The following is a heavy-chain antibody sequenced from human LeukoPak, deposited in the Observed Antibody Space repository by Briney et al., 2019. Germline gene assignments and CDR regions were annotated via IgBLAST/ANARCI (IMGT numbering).Heavy chain of an antibody. Sequence: GGSLRLSCAVSGFIVSSDYMSWVRQAPGKGLEWVSVIYSGGNTYYSDSVKGRFTISTDNSKNTLYLQMNSRRAEDTAVYYYLGHDRFDPWGQGTLVTVSS. CDR1: GFIVSSDY. D-gene: IGHD1-1*01. J-gene: IGHJ5*02. CDR3: LGHDRFDP. CDR2: IYSGGNT. V-gene: IGHV3-53*01.